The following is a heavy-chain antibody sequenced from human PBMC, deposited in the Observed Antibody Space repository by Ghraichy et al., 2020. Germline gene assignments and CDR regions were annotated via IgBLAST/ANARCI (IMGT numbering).Heavy chain of an antibody. Sequence: GGSLRLSCAASGFIFSTYAMTWVRQAPGKGLEWVSAISGSGGSAYYADSVKGRFTISRDNSRNTVYLQMNSLRVEDTAVYYCAKWVPDYDDYDDLDVWGHGATVTVSS. CDR1: GFIFSTYA. J-gene: IGHJ6*02. D-gene: IGHD4-17*01. CDR2: ISGSGGSA. V-gene: IGHV3-23*01. CDR3: AKWVPDYDDYDDLDV.